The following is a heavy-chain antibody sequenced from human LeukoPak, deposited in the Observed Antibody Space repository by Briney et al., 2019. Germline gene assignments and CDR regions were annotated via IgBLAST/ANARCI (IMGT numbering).Heavy chain of an antibody. Sequence: ASVKVSCKASGYTFTSYGISWVRQAPGQGLEWMGWISAYNGNTNYAQKLQGRVTMTTDTSTSTAYMELRSLRSDDTAVYYCARGSSIVGATGNFDYWGQGTLVTVSS. V-gene: IGHV1-18*01. CDR2: ISAYNGNT. J-gene: IGHJ4*02. CDR3: ARGSSIVGATGNFDY. CDR1: GYTFTSYG. D-gene: IGHD1-26*01.